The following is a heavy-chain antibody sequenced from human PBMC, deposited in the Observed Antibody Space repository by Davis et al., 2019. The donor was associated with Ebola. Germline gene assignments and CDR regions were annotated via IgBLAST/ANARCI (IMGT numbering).Heavy chain of an antibody. Sequence: MPGRSLRLSCAASGFTFSDYYMSWIRQPPGEGLEWIGEINHSGSTNYNPSLKSRVTISVDTSKNQFSLKLSFVTAADTAVYYCARTTRGTRGSGWFLDYWGQGTLITVSS. V-gene: IGHV4-34*01. D-gene: IGHD6-19*01. CDR2: INHSGST. J-gene: IGHJ4*02. CDR3: ARTTRGTRGSGWFLDY. CDR1: GFTFSDYY.